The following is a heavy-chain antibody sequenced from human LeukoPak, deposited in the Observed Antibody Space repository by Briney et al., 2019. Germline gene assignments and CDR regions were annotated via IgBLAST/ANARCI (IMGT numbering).Heavy chain of an antibody. CDR1: GGSFSGYY. D-gene: IGHD4-17*01. CDR2: INHSGST. V-gene: IGHV4-34*01. J-gene: IGHJ4*02. Sequence: PSETLSLTCAVYGGSFSGYYWSWIRQAPGKGLEWIGEINHSGSTNYNPSLKRRVTISVDTSKNQFSLKLSSVTAADTAVYYCARGCSYGDLDYWGQGTLVTVSS. CDR3: ARGCSYGDLDY.